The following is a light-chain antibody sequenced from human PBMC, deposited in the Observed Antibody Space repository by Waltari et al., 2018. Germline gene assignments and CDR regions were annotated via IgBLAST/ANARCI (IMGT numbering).Light chain of an antibody. J-gene: IGKJ4*01. CDR2: DAS. CDR1: QSISTY. Sequence: ETELTQSPATLSLSPGERATLSCRASQSISTYLGWYQQKPGQAPRLLIYDASNRATDIPARFSGSGFGTDFTLAISSLEPEDFAVYYCQHRANWPLTFGGGTKVKLK. CDR3: QHRANWPLT. V-gene: IGKV3-11*01.